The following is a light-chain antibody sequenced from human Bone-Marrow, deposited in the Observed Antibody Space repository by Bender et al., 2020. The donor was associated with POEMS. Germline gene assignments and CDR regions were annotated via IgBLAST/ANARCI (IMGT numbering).Light chain of an antibody. CDR3: QAWDSGALV. J-gene: IGLJ3*02. CDR2: QDA. V-gene: IGLV3-1*01. CDR1: NLGQKY. Sequence: SYELTQAPSLSVSPGQTSTITCSGDNLGQKYVSWYQQQPGQSPALLMYQDAKRPSGLPERFSGSNSGNTATLTISGTQASDEGDFYCQAWDSGALVFGGGTELTVL.